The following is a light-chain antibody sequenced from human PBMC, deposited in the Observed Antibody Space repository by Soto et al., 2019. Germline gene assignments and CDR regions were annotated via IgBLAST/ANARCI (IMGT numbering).Light chain of an antibody. CDR3: QQYAYSPPT. CDR1: QSVSSSY. J-gene: IGKJ3*01. Sequence: ETVLTQSPGTLSLSPGERAILSCTASQSVSSSYLAWYQQKPGQAPRLLMYGASTRATGIPDRFSGGGSGTDFTLTISRLEPEDFAVYLCQQYAYSPPTFGPGTKVDIK. CDR2: GAS. V-gene: IGKV3-20*01.